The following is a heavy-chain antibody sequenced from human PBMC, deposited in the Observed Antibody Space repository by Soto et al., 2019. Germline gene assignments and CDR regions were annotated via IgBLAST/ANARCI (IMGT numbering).Heavy chain of an antibody. CDR2: IYYSGST. D-gene: IGHD1-1*01. V-gene: IGHV4-39*01. Sequence: QLQLQESGPGLVKPSETLSLTCTVSGGSISSSSYYWGWIRQPPGKGLEWIGSIYYSGSTYYNPSLKSRVTISVDTSKNQFSLKLSSVTAADTAVYYCARHWNRCWFDPWGQGTLVTVSS. CDR3: ARHWNRCWFDP. J-gene: IGHJ5*02. CDR1: GGSISSSSYY.